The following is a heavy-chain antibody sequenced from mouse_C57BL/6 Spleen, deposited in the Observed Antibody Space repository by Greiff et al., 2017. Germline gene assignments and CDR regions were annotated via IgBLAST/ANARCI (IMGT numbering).Heavy chain of an antibody. Sequence: QVQLQQPGAELVKPGASVKLSCKASGYTFTSYWMHWVKQRPGQGLEWIGMIHPNSGSTNYNEKFKSKATLTVDKSSSTAYMQLSSLTSEDSAVYYCARSLITTAWYFDVWGTGTTVTVSS. CDR1: GYTFTSYW. V-gene: IGHV1-64*01. D-gene: IGHD1-1*01. J-gene: IGHJ1*03. CDR3: ARSLITTAWYFDV. CDR2: IHPNSGST.